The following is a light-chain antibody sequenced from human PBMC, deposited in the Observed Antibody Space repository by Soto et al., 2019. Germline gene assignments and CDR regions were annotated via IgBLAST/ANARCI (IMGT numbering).Light chain of an antibody. J-gene: IGKJ2*01. V-gene: IGKV2-30*01. Sequence: DVVMTQSPLSLSVTIGQPASISCRSSQGLVYSDGNTYLNWFQQRPGQSPRRLIHKVSNRDSVVPDRFSGSGSGTDFTLKISRVEAEDVGIYYCMQGSHWPPYTFCQGTKLEIK. CDR1: QGLVYSDGNTY. CDR3: MQGSHWPPYT. CDR2: KVS.